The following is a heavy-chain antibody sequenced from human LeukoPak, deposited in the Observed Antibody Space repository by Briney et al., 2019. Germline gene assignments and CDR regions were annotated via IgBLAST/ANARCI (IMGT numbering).Heavy chain of an antibody. CDR3: ARGKYYDSSGGTAHGFNDY. CDR1: GFTFSSYT. D-gene: IGHD3-22*01. CDR2: INWNGGST. J-gene: IGHJ4*02. V-gene: IGHV3-20*04. Sequence: GGSLRLSCAASGFTFSSYTMSWVRQAPGKGLEWVSGINWNGGSTGYADSVKGRFTISRDNAKNSLYLQMNSLRAEDTALYYCARGKYYDSSGGTAHGFNDYWGQGTLVTVSS.